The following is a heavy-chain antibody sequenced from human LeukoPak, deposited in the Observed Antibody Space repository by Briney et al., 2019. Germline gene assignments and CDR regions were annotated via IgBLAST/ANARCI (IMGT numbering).Heavy chain of an antibody. J-gene: IGHJ4*02. CDR2: IRSKVYGGTT. V-gene: IGHV3-49*04. CDR3: VRDDFDYNAPKPDN. CDR1: GFTFGEDA. Sequence: GGCRRLSWTAAGFTFGEDAMSWVRQAPGKGLEWVGFIRSKVYGGTTEFAASVKGRFTISRDDSKNSAYLQMNSLKTEDTAVYYCVRDDFDYNAPKPDNWGQGTLVTVSS. D-gene: IGHD4-11*01.